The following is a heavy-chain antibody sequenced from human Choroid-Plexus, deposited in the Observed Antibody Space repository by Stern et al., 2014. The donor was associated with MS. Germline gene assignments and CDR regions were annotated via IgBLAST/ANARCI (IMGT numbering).Heavy chain of an antibody. CDR2: VSYDGSNK. CDR3: AKDRQYLTYFFDH. D-gene: IGHD2/OR15-2a*01. Sequence: QVQLVQSGGGVVQPGRPLRLSCVASGFTFGSCAMHWVRQAPGKGLEWVAGVSYDGSNKYYAVSGKGRITNSRDNSQNTLYMQMSSLRPEDTAVYYCAKDRQYLTYFFDHWGQGSLVTVSS. CDR1: GFTFGSCA. J-gene: IGHJ5*02. V-gene: IGHV3-30*18.